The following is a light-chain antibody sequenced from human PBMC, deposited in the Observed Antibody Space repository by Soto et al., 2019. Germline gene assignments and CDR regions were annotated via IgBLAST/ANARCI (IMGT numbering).Light chain of an antibody. J-gene: IGKJ1*01. Sequence: THSLATVSFSTGERLTLSCRASHRVSSYLACYQKRTGQAPSLLLYGASTRATGIPARFSGSGSGTDFTLTIISLVNEDFAVYYCQQRSNWPPWTFGQGTKVNI. CDR3: QQRSNWPPWT. CDR1: HRVSSY. CDR2: GAS. V-gene: IGKV3-11*01.